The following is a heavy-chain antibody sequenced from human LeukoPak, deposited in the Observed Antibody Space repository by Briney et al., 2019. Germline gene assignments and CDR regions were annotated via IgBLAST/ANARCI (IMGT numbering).Heavy chain of an antibody. J-gene: IGHJ5*02. CDR2: INHSGST. Sequence: SETLSLTCAVYGGSFSGYYWSWIRQPPGKGPEWIGEINHSGSTNYNPSLKSRVTISVDTSKNQFSLKLSSVTAADTAVYYCARGLLASPTYYDILTDSGGWFDPWGQGTLVTVSS. V-gene: IGHV4-34*01. D-gene: IGHD3-9*01. CDR3: ARGLLASPTYYDILTDSGGWFDP. CDR1: GGSFSGYY.